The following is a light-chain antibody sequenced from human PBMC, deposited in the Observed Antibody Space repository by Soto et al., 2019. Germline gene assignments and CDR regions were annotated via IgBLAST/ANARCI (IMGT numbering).Light chain of an antibody. J-gene: IGKJ4*01. CDR1: QGISSY. CDR2: AAS. V-gene: IGKV1-9*01. CDR3: QQLNSYPLT. Sequence: DIQLTQSPSFVSASVGDRVTITCRASQGISSYLAWYQQKPGKAPKLLIYAASTLQSGVPSIFSGSGSGTEFTLTISSLQPEDFATYYCQQLNSYPLTFGGGTKVELK.